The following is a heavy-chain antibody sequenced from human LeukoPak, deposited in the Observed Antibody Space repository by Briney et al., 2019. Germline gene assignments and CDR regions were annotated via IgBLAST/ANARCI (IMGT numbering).Heavy chain of an antibody. CDR3: ARSNAVSGYSYGSDY. CDR1: GYTFTSYG. J-gene: IGHJ4*02. CDR2: ISAYNGNT. Sequence: GASVKVSCKASGYTFTSYGISWGRQAPGQGLEWMGWISAYNGNTNYAQKLQGRVTMTTDTSTSTAYMELRSLRSDDTAVYYCARSNAVSGYSYGSDYWGQGTLVTVFS. D-gene: IGHD5-18*01. V-gene: IGHV1-18*04.